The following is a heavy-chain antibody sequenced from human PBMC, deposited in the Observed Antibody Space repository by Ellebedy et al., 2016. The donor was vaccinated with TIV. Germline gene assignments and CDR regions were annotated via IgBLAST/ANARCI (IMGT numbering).Heavy chain of an antibody. V-gene: IGHV4-59*01. J-gene: IGHJ6*02. Sequence: MPSETLSLTCSVSGGSINHYYWTWIRQPPGQGLEWIGDIHHSGNSHIHPSLKSRVTLSLDTSKNQFSLGLSSVTAADTATYYCARDLGRYGMDVWGQGTTVTVSS. CDR1: GGSINHYY. CDR2: IHHSGNS. CDR3: ARDLGRYGMDV.